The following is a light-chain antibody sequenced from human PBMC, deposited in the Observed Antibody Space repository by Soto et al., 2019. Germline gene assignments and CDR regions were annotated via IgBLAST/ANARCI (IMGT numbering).Light chain of an antibody. J-gene: IGKJ4*01. V-gene: IGKV3-20*01. CDR1: QSVSRSQ. Sequence: EIVLTQSPGTLSLSPGERATLSCRASQSVSRSQLAWYQQKPGQAPRLLIYGASTRATGIPDRFSGSGYGTDFTFTISRLESEDWAVYFCQQYGSAPLTFGGGSKGEIK. CDR2: GAS. CDR3: QQYGSAPLT.